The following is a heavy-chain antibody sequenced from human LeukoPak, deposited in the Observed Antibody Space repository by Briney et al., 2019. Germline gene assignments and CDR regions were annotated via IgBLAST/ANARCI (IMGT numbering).Heavy chain of an antibody. CDR3: AGSTPYSSSWWKGFAFDI. CDR2: IIPIFGTA. Sequence: SVKVSCKASGGTFSSYAISWVRQAPGQGLEWMGGIIPIFGTANYAQKFQGRVTITADKSTSTAYLELSRLRSEDTAVYYCAGSTPYSSSWWKGFAFDIWGRGTMVTVSS. J-gene: IGHJ3*02. D-gene: IGHD6-13*01. V-gene: IGHV1-69*06. CDR1: GGTFSSYA.